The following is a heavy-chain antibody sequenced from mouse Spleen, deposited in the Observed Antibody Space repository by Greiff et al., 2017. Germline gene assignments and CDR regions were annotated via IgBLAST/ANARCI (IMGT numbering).Heavy chain of an antibody. V-gene: IGHV5-9*04. CDR1: GFTFSSYA. D-gene: IGHD1-2*01. J-gene: IGHJ4*01. Sequence: DVKLVESGGGLVKPGGSLKLSCAASGFTFSSYAMSWVRQTPEKRLEWVATISSGGGNTYYPDSVKGRFTISRDNAKNTLYLQMSSLKSEDTAMYYCARHYYGYVRYYAMDYWGQGTSVPGSS. CDR3: ARHYYGYVRYYAMDY. CDR2: ISSGGGNT.